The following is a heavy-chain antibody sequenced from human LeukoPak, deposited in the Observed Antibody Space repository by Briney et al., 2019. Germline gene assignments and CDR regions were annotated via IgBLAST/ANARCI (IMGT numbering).Heavy chain of an antibody. CDR2: ISSSGSNI. D-gene: IGHD3-10*02. CDR1: GFTFSSYS. V-gene: IGHV3-48*04. J-gene: IGHJ6*01. CDR3: AELGITMIGCV. Sequence: GGSLRLSCAASGFTFSSYSMNWVRQAPGKGLEWVSYISSSGSNIYYADSVRGRFTISRDNAKNSLYLQMNSLRAEDTAVYYCAELGITMIGCVSGKGTPVTISS.